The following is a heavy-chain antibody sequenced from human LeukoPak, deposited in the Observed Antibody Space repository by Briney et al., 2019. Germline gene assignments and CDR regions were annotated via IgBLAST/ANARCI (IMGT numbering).Heavy chain of an antibody. Sequence: SGGSLRLSCAASGFTFSSYGMHWVRQAPGKGLEWVAFIRYDGSNKYYADSVKGRFTISRDNSKNTLYLQMSSLRAEDTAVYYCAKLVFDYDSSGYLPDFDYWGQGTLVTVSS. CDR3: AKLVFDYDSSGYLPDFDY. CDR2: IRYDGSNK. D-gene: IGHD3-22*01. J-gene: IGHJ4*02. CDR1: GFTFSSYG. V-gene: IGHV3-30*02.